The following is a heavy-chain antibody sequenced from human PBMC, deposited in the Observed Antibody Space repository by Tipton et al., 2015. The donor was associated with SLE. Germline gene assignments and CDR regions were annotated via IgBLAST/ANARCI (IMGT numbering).Heavy chain of an antibody. V-gene: IGHV3-23*03. J-gene: IGHJ1*01. CDR1: GFTFSSYA. CDR3: AKNGEVDSSSWYSPEYFQH. D-gene: IGHD6-13*01. Sequence: GSLRLSCAASGFTFSSYAMSWVRQAPGKGLEWVSVIYSGGSTYYADSVKGRFTISRDNSKNTLYLQMNSLRAEDTAVYYCAKNGEVDSSSWYSPEYFQHWGQGTLVTVSS. CDR2: IYSGGST.